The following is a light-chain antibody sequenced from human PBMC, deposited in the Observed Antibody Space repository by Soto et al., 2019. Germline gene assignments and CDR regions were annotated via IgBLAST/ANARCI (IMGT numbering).Light chain of an antibody. CDR2: GES. CDR1: QSISSN. Sequence: ITQSPATLSVSPGERATLSCRASQSISSNLAWYQQKPGQAPRLLIYGESARATGIPARFSGSGSGTEFTLTISSLQSEDFAVYYCQQYNNWPPWTFGQGTKVEIK. V-gene: IGKV3D-15*01. CDR3: QQYNNWPPWT. J-gene: IGKJ1*01.